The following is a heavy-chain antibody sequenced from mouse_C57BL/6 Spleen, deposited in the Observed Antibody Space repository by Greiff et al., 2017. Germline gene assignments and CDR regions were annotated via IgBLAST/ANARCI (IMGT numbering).Heavy chain of an antibody. CDR1: GYTFTSYW. CDR3: ARVFYYSIPWFAY. CDR2: IYPSDSET. J-gene: IGHJ3*01. Sequence: QVQLQQPGAELVRPGSSVKLSCKASGYTFTSYWMAWVKQRPGQGLEWIGNIYPSDSETHYNQKFKDKATLTVDKSSSTAYMQLSSLTSEDSAVYYGARVFYYSIPWFAYWGQGTLVTVSA. D-gene: IGHD2-5*01. V-gene: IGHV1-61*01.